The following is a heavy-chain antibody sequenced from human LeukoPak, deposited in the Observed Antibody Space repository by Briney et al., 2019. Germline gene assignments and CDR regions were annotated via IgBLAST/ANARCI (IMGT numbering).Heavy chain of an antibody. J-gene: IGHJ3*02. D-gene: IGHD3-22*01. CDR3: ARLLDNDSSGDPDTFDM. V-gene: IGHV4-59*11. Sequence: SETLSLTCSVSGGSISRHFWSWIRQPPGKGPEWIAFIHYSGRTKYNPSLQGRVTISIDTSENNFSLRLTSVTAADTAVYYCARLLDNDSSGDPDTFDMWGQGTVVSVSS. CDR1: GGSISRHF. CDR2: IHYSGRT.